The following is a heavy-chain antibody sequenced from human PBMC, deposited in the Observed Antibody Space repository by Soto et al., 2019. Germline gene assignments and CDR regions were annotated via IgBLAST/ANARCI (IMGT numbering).Heavy chain of an antibody. V-gene: IGHV2-5*02. CDR1: GFSLTTSGVG. J-gene: IGHJ3*02. CDR2: IYWDDEK. D-gene: IGHD6-6*01. CDR3: ANRLYASSDDAFDI. Sequence: QITLKESGPTLVKLTQTLTLTCTFSGFSLTTSGVGVGWIRQPPGKALEWLALIYWDDEKRYSPSLQSRLTITKETSKNQVDLTVTNMNPADTGTYYCANRLYASSDDAFDIWGQGTMVYVSS.